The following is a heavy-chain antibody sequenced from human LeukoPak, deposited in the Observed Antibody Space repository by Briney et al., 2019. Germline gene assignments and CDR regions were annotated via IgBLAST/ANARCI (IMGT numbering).Heavy chain of an antibody. CDR1: GFTFSTYS. CDR3: AKENDFVY. V-gene: IGHV3-30*18. CDR2: ISYDGTNK. Sequence: GGSLRLSCAASGFTFSTYSMTWVRQAPGKGLEWVAVISYDGTNKYYADSVKGRFTISRDNSKSTLYLQMSSLRAEDTAVYYCAKENDFVYWGQGTLVTVSS. D-gene: IGHD3-3*01. J-gene: IGHJ4*02.